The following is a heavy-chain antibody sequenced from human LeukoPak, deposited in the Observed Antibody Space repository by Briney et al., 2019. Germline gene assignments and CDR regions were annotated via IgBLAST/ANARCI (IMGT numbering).Heavy chain of an antibody. V-gene: IGHV1-18*01. D-gene: IGHD5-12*01. CDR1: DYTFPTYG. Sequence: ASVKVSCKASDYTFPTYGITWERQAPGQGLEWMGWISAHNGDTNYAQNLQGRVTMTTDTSTRTAYMELRSLTSDDTAVYYCASSGGIVAMVGGYYYGMDVWGQGTTVTVSS. CDR3: ASSGGIVAMVGGYYYGMDV. J-gene: IGHJ6*02. CDR2: ISAHNGDT.